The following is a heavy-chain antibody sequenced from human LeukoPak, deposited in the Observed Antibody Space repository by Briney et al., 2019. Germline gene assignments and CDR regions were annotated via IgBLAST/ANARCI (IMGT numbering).Heavy chain of an antibody. Sequence: GGSLRLSCAASGFTFSNYGMHWVRQAPGKGLEWVAAISYDGSNQYYADSVKGRFTISRDNSKNTLFLQVNSLRAEDTAVYYCAKVPWTTAIRGAFDYWGQGTLVTVS. CDR2: ISYDGSNQ. V-gene: IGHV3-30*18. CDR3: AKVPWTTAIRGAFDY. J-gene: IGHJ4*02. CDR1: GFTFSNYG. D-gene: IGHD4-17*01.